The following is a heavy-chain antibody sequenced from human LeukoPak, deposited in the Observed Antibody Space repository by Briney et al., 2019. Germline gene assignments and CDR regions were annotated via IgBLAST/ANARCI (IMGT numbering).Heavy chain of an antibody. V-gene: IGHV3-23*01. CDR1: GFTFSSYA. J-gene: IGHJ4*02. CDR3: ASYYYGSGSYFDYFDY. CDR2: ISGSGGST. D-gene: IGHD3-10*01. Sequence: GGSLRLSCAASGFTFSSYAMSWVRQAPGKGLEWASAISGSGGSTYYADSVKGRFTISRDNSKNTLYLQMNSLRAEDTAVYYCASYYYGSGSYFDYFDYWGQGTLVTVSS.